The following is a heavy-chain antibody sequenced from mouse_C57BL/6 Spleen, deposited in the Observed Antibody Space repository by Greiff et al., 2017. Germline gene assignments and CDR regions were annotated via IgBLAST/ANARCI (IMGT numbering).Heavy chain of an antibody. CDR2: ILPGRGST. CDR3: SRRDLDYGGGCAY. V-gene: IGHV1-9*01. CDR1: GYTFPGYW. D-gene: IGHD1-2*01. J-gene: IGHJ3*01. Sequence: VQLQQSGAELMKPGASVKLSCKATGYTFPGYWIEWVKQRPGHGLEWIGEILPGRGSTNNNRKFKGKATFTVETSSNTAYMQLSSLTTEDSAIYYCSRRDLDYGGGCAYWGHGTLVTVSA.